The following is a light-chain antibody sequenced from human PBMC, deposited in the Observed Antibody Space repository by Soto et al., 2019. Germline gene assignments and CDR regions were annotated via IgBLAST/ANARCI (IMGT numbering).Light chain of an antibody. V-gene: IGKV3-11*01. CDR2: GAS. CDR1: QSVSNY. J-gene: IGKJ2*01. Sequence: EIVLTQSPATLSLSPGERATLSCRASQSVSNYLAWYQQKPGQAPWLLIYGASNRATGIPARFTGSGSGTDFTLTISSLEPEDFAVYYCQHRGEWPRTFGQGTKLEIK. CDR3: QHRGEWPRT.